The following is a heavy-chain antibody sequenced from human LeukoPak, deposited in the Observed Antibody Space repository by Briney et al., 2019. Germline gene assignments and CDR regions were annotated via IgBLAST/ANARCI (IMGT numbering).Heavy chain of an antibody. J-gene: IGHJ4*02. Sequence: PGRSLRLSCAASGFTFSSYAMHWVRQAPGKGLEWVAVISYDGSNKYYADSVKGRFTISRDNSKNTLYLQMNSLRAEDTAVYYCARGKTYYYDSSGYPWGQGTLVTVSS. D-gene: IGHD3-22*01. CDR3: ARGKTYYYDSSGYP. V-gene: IGHV3-30*04. CDR2: ISYDGSNK. CDR1: GFTFSSYA.